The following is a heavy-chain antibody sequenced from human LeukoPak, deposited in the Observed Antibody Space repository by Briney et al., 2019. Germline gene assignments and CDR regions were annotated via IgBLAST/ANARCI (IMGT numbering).Heavy chain of an antibody. CDR2: ISSSSSTI. CDR3: ARGERFNWFDP. J-gene: IGHJ5*02. CDR1: GFTFSSYR. V-gene: IGHV3-48*04. Sequence: GGSLRLSCAASGFTFSSYRMSWVRQTPGKGMEWVSYISSSSSTIYYADSVKGRFTISRDNAKNSLYLQMNSLRAEDTAVYYCARGERFNWFDPWGQGTLVTVSS.